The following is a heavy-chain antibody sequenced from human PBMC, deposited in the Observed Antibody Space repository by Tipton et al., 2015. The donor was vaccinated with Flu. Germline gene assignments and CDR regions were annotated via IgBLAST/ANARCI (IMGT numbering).Heavy chain of an antibody. Sequence: TLSLTCAVSGGSISSSNWWSWVRQPPGKGLEWIGEIYHSGSTNYNPSLKSRVTISVDKSKNQFSLKLSSVTAADTAVYYCASWLSSSWYSSYFDSWGQGTLVTVSS. CDR2: IYHSGST. V-gene: IGHV4-4*02. CDR1: GGSISSSNW. J-gene: IGHJ4*02. CDR3: ASWLSSSWYSSYFDS. D-gene: IGHD6-13*01.